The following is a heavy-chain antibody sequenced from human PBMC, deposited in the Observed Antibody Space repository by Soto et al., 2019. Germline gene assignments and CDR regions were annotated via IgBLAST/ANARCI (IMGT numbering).Heavy chain of an antibody. V-gene: IGHV4-39*01. CDR2: IYYSGST. J-gene: IGHJ3*02. D-gene: IGHD3-9*01. Sequence: QLQLQESGPGLVKPSETLSLTCTVSGGSISSSSYYWGWIRQPPGKGLEGIGSIYYSGSTYYNPYLKSRVPISVDTSKNQFSLKLSSVTAADTAVYYCARPVYDILTGYLGAFDIWGQGTMVTVSS. CDR1: GGSISSSSYY. CDR3: ARPVYDILTGYLGAFDI.